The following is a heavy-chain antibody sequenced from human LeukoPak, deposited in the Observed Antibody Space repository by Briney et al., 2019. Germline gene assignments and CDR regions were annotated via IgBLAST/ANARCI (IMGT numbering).Heavy chain of an antibody. CDR1: GYTFTTYW. CDR2: IYPGDSDT. CDR3: ARSPCGGDCQGGVYFHY. Sequence: GESLKISCKGSGYTFTTYWIGWVRQMPGKGLEWMGIIYPGDSDTRYSPSFQGQVTISADKSISTAYLQWSSLKASDTATYYCARSPCGGDCQGGVYFHYWGQGTLVTVSS. J-gene: IGHJ4*02. D-gene: IGHD2-21*02. V-gene: IGHV5-51*01.